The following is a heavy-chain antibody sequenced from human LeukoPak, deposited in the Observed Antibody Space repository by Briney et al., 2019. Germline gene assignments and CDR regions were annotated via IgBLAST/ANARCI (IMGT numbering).Heavy chain of an antibody. CDR2: ISSSGSTI. CDR3: ARDYNNWNDDGGT. Sequence: GGSLRLSCAASGFTFSSYEMNWVRQAPGKGLEWVSYISSSGSTIYYADSVKGRFTISRDNAKNSLYLQMNSLRAEDTAVYYCARDYNNWNDDGGTWGQGTLVTVSS. V-gene: IGHV3-48*03. CDR1: GFTFSSYE. J-gene: IGHJ4*02. D-gene: IGHD1-1*01.